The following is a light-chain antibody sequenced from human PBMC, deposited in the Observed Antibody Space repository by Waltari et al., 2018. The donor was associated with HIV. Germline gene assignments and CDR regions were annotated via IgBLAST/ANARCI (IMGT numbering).Light chain of an antibody. CDR2: AAS. CDR3: QQYRAYPLT. Sequence: DIQLTQSPSSLSASVRDRVPITCRASQDVSNYLAWFQQKPGEPPKSLISAASSFQSGVPSKFGGSGSGTHFALTISSLQPEDFATYYCQQYRAYPLTFGGGTNVE. CDR1: QDVSNY. J-gene: IGKJ4*01. V-gene: IGKV1-16*02.